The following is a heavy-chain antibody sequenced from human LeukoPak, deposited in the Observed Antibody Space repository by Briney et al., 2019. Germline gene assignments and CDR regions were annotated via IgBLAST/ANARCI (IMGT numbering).Heavy chain of an antibody. CDR1: GFTFSSYA. CDR3: AKSMTLQWRGFFDL. CDR2: ISGSRGST. J-gene: IGHJ2*01. V-gene: IGHV3-23*01. Sequence: PGGSLRLSCAASGFTFSSYAMSWVRQAPGKGLEWVSAISGSRGSTYYADSVRGRFTISRDNSKNTLYLQKNSLRADDTAIYYCAKSMTLQWRGFFDLWGRGTHVTVSS. D-gene: IGHD6-19*01.